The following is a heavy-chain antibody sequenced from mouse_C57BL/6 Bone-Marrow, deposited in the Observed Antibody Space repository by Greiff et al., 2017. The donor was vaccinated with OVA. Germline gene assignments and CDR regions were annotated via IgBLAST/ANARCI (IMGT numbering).Heavy chain of an antibody. CDR1: GYSFTDYN. J-gene: IGHJ1*03. V-gene: IGHV1-39*01. Sequence: VQLKESGPELVKPGASVKISCKASGYSFTDYNMNWVKQSNGKSLEWIGVINPNYGTTSYNQKFKGKATLTVDQSSSTAYMQLNSLTSEDSAVYYCARTYGSSYGWYFDVWGTGTTVTVSS. CDR3: ARTYGSSYGWYFDV. D-gene: IGHD1-1*01. CDR2: INPNYGTT.